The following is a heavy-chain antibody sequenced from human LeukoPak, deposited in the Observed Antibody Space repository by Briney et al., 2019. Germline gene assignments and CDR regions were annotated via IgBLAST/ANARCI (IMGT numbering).Heavy chain of an antibody. CDR3: ARVGAGPIFGVVTKDNPFDY. CDR2: IIPIFGTA. Sequence: ASVKVSCKASGGTFISYAISWVRQAPGQGLEWMGGIIPIFGTANYAQKFHGRVTITSDESTSTANMELSSLRSEDTAVYYCARVGAGPIFGVVTKDNPFDYWGQGTLVTVSS. D-gene: IGHD3-3*01. CDR1: GGTFISYA. J-gene: IGHJ4*02. V-gene: IGHV1-69*13.